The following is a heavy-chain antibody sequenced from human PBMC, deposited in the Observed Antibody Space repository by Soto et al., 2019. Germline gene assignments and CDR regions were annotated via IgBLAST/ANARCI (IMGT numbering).Heavy chain of an antibody. CDR1: GGSISSGDYY. CDR2: IYYSGST. CDR3: ARVERYYYGMDV. Sequence: QVQLQESGPGLVKPSQTLSLTCTVSGGSISSGDYYWSWIRQPPGKGLEWIGYIYYSGSTYYNPSLKSRVTISVDTAKNQFSRKLSSVTAADTAVYYCARVERYYYGMDVWGQGTTVTVSS. J-gene: IGHJ6*02. V-gene: IGHV4-30-4*01. D-gene: IGHD1-1*01.